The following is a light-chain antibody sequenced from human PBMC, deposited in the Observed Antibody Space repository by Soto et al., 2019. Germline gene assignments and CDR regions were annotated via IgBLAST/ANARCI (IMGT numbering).Light chain of an antibody. CDR2: GAS. CDR1: QSVSSNY. V-gene: IGKV3-20*01. CDR3: HQYGSSPLFT. Sequence: ELVLTQAPGTLSLSPGERATLSCRASQSVSSNYLAWYQQKPGQAPRLLNYGASSRATCIPDRFSGSGSGTDYTLTISRLEREDVSVYYCHQYGSSPLFTFGPATNVDIK. J-gene: IGKJ3*01.